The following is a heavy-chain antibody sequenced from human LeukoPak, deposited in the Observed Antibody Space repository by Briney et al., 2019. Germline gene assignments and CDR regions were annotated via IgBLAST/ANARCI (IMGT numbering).Heavy chain of an antibody. D-gene: IGHD5-18*01. J-gene: IGHJ4*02. CDR3: ARAASGNTFGYYY. CDR2: INQVGSEK. V-gene: IGHV3-7*02. Sequence: GGSLRLSCAASGFTFSSYWMIWVRQAPGKGLEWVANINQVGSEKYYVDSVKGRFAISRDNAKNSLYLQMNSLRDEDTAVYYCARAASGNTFGYYYWGQGTLVTVSS. CDR1: GFTFSSYW.